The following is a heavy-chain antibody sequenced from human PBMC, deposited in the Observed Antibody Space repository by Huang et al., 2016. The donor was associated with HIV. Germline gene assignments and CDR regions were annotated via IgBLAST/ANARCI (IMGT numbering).Heavy chain of an antibody. CDR2: INSDGSRT. CDR1: GFSISSYW. CDR3: ARDPRIQSWLNFFDY. V-gene: IGHV3-74*01. J-gene: IGHJ4*02. D-gene: IGHD3-22*01. Sequence: EVQLVESGGGLVQPGGSLRLSCAASGFSISSYWMHWVRQGQGQGLVGGSRINSDGSRTSYADSVKGRFTISRDNAKNTLYLQMNSLRAEDTAVYYCARDPRIQSWLNFFDYWGQGTLVSVSS.